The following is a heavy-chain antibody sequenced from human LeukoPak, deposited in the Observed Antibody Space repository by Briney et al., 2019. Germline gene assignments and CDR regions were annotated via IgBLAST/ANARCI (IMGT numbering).Heavy chain of an antibody. V-gene: IGHV3-7*01. D-gene: IGHD3-22*01. Sequence: GGSLRLSCAVSGFTFSSYWMSWVRQAPGKGLEWVANIKQDGSEKYYVDSVKGRFTISRDNAKNSLYLQMNSLRAEDTAVYYCARDLYRIVVVPHYFDYWGQGTLVTVSS. CDR2: IKQDGSEK. J-gene: IGHJ4*02. CDR1: GFTFSSYW. CDR3: ARDLYRIVVVPHYFDY.